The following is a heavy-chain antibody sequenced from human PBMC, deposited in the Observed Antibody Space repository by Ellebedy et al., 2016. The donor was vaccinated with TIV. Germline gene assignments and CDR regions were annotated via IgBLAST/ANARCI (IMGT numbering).Heavy chain of an antibody. V-gene: IGHV1-69*13. J-gene: IGHJ6*02. CDR2: IIPIFGTA. D-gene: IGHD4-11*01. CDR3: ASGRTTISTWHYYGLDV. Sequence: AASVKVSCKASGDTFNSYAISWVRQAPGQGLEWMGGIIPIFGTANYAQKSQGRVTITADESTSTAYMELSSLRSEDTAVYYCASGRTTISTWHYYGLDVWGQGTTVTVSS. CDR1: GDTFNSYA.